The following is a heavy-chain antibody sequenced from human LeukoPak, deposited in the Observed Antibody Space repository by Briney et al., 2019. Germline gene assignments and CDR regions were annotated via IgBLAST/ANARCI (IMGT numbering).Heavy chain of an antibody. CDR1: GGTFSSYA. Sequence: SVKVSCKASGGTFSSYAISWVRQAPGQGLEWMGGIIPIFGTANYAQKFQGRVTITADESTSTTYMELSSLRSEDTAVYYCARDRVNSGYDSTGFDYWGQGTLVTVSS. CDR2: IIPIFGTA. J-gene: IGHJ4*02. D-gene: IGHD5-12*01. V-gene: IGHV1-69*13. CDR3: ARDRVNSGYDSTGFDY.